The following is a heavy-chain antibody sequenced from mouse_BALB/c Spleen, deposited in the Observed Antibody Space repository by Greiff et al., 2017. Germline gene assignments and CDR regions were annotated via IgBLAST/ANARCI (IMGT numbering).Heavy chain of an antibody. CDR3: TRSGGYAMDY. V-gene: IGHV1-15*01. CDR1: GYTFTDYE. D-gene: IGHD3-2*02. CDR2: IDPETGGT. Sequence: QVQLKESGAELVRPGASVTLSCKASGYTFTDYEMHWVKQTPVHGLEWIGAIDPETGGTAYNQKFKGKATLTADKSSSTAYMELRSLTSEDSAVYYCTRSGGYAMDYWGQGTSVTVSS. J-gene: IGHJ4*01.